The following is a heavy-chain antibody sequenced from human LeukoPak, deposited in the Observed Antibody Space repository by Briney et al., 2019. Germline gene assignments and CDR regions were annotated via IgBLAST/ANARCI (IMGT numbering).Heavy chain of an antibody. CDR1: EFTFSDYW. J-gene: IGHJ4*02. CDR2: ISSDGSST. V-gene: IGHV3-74*01. CDR3: ARDGLREFDY. Sequence: GGSLRLSCAASEFTFSDYWMHWVRQAPGKGLVWVSRISSDGSSTNYADSVKGRFTISRDNAKNTLYLQMNSLRAEDTAVYYCARDGLREFDYWGQGTLVTVSS. D-gene: IGHD5-12*01.